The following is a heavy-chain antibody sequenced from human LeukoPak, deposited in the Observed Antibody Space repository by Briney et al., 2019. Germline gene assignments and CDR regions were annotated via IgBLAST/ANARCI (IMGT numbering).Heavy chain of an antibody. CDR2: INPNSGDT. V-gene: IGHV1-2*02. J-gene: IGHJ3*02. D-gene: IGHD3-22*01. CDR1: GYTFTGYY. Sequence: ASVKVSCKTSGYTFTGYYIHWVRQAPGQGLEWMGWINPNSGDTNYAQKFQGRVSMTGDTSISTAYMELSRLRSDDTAVYYCARTLVVINDAFDIWGQGAMVTVSS. CDR3: ARTLVVINDAFDI.